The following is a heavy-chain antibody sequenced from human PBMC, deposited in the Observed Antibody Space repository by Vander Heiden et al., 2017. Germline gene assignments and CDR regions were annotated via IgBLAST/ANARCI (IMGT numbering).Heavy chain of an antibody. Sequence: EVQLLESGGGLVQPGGSLRLSCGASGFTFNRYAMSGVRQAPGKGPEWVSEISNSGASTNYADSVKGRFTISRDNSKNTVYLQMNSLRADDTAVYSCARDYYGMDVWGQGTTVIVSS. V-gene: IGHV3-23*01. CDR1: GFTFNRYA. CDR3: ARDYYGMDV. J-gene: IGHJ6*02. CDR2: ISNSGAST.